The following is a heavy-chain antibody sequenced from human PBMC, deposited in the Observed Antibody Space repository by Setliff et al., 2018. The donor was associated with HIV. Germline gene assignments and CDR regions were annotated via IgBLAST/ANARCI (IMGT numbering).Heavy chain of an antibody. CDR3: VRGGGHTEMFYYDLDY. J-gene: IGHJ4*02. D-gene: IGHD3-22*01. Sequence: GGSLRLSCAASGLSFSSYVMSWVRQAPGKGLEWVANIKQDGSEKYYVDSVKGRFTISRDNAKNSLYLQMNRLRAEDTAVYYCVRGGGHTEMFYYDLDYWGQGALVTVSS. CDR1: GLSFSSYV. CDR2: IKQDGSEK. V-gene: IGHV3-7*03.